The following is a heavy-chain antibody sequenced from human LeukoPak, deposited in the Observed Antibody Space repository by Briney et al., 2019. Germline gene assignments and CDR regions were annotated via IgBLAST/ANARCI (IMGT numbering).Heavy chain of an antibody. J-gene: IGHJ4*02. D-gene: IGHD2-15*01. CDR1: GFTVSSNY. V-gene: IGHV3-66*01. CDR3: ARGLSVAARFDY. CDR2: IYSGGNT. Sequence: GGSLRLSCAASGFTVSSNYMSWVRQAPGKGLEWVSVIYSGGNTYYADSVKGRFTISRDNSKNTLYLQMNSLRAEDTAVYYCARGLSVAARFDYWGQGTLVTVSS.